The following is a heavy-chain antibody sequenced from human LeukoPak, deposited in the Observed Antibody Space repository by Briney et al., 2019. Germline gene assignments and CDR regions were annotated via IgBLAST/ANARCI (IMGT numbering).Heavy chain of an antibody. D-gene: IGHD3-3*01. V-gene: IGHV4-34*01. CDR1: GGSFSGYY. CDR3: ARSLRFRDAFDI. J-gene: IGHJ3*02. CDR2: INHSGST. Sequence: SETLSLTCAVYGGSFSGYYWSWIRQPPGKGLEWIGEINHSGSTNYNPSLKSRVTISVDTSKDQFSLKLSSVTAADTAVYYCARSLRFRDAFDIWGQGTMVTVSS.